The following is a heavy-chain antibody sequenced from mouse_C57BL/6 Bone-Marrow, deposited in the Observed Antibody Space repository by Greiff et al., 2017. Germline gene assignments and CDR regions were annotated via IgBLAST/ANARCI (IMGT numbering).Heavy chain of an antibody. CDR3: ARTTTVVAEAY. J-gene: IGHJ3*01. CDR2: IDPSDSYT. CDR1: GYTFTSYW. D-gene: IGHD1-1*01. Sequence: QVQLQQPGAELVKPGASVKLSCKASGYTFTSYWMQWVKQRPGQGLEWIGEIDPSDSYTNYNQKFQGKATLTVDTSSSTAYMQLSSLTSEDSAVYYCARTTTVVAEAYWGQGTLVTVSA. V-gene: IGHV1-50*01.